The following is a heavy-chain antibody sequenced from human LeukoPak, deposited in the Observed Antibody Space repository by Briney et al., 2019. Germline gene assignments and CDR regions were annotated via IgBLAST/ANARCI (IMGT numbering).Heavy chain of an antibody. J-gene: IGHJ1*01. Sequence: SETLSLTCSVFGDSVSRSDSYWDWIRQPPGKGLEWIGTIYYSGRTYYSPSLKSRVTMSVDPSNNQFSLNLRSVTAADTALYYCARRRYYDGSGYLEWGQGTLLSVSS. D-gene: IGHD3-22*01. CDR1: GDSVSRSDSY. V-gene: IGHV4-39*01. CDR3: ARRRYYDGSGYLE. CDR2: IYYSGRT.